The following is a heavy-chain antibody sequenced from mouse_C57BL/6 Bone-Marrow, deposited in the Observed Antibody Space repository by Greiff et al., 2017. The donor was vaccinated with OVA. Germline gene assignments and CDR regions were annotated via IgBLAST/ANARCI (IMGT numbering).Heavy chain of an antibody. D-gene: IGHD1-1*01. Sequence: VQLQQSGAELARPGASVKLSCKASGYTFKSYGISWVKQRTGQGLEWIGEIYPRSGNTYYNEKFKGKATLTADKSSSTAYMELRSLTSEDSAVYFCARDYYGSSFWYFDVWGTGTTVTVSS. CDR1: GYTFKSYG. J-gene: IGHJ1*03. CDR2: IYPRSGNT. CDR3: ARDYYGSSFWYFDV. V-gene: IGHV1-81*01.